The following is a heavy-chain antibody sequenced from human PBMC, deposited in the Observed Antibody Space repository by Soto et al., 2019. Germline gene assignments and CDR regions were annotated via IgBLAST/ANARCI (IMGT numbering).Heavy chain of an antibody. V-gene: IGHV3-21*01. CDR2: ISSSSSYI. CDR1: GFTFSSYS. Sequence: GGSLRLSCAASGFTFSSYSMNWIGQAPGKGLEWVSSISSSSSYIYYADSVKGRFTISRDNAKDSLYLQMNSLRAEDTALYYCASSIRGELGDNCGHRPLATVSS. J-gene: IGHJ4*01. D-gene: IGHD3-10*01. CDR3: ASSIRGELGDN.